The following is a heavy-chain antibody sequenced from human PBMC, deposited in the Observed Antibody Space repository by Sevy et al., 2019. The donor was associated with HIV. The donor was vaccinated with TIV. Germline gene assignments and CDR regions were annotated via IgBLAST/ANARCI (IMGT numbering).Heavy chain of an antibody. CDR2: ISYDGSNK. D-gene: IGHD6-13*01. J-gene: IGHJ6*02. V-gene: IGHV3-30*18. CDR3: AKDGTAAGSGDTYGIDV. CDR1: GFTFSTYG. Sequence: GGSLRLSCAASGFTFSTYGMHWVRQAPGKGLEWVAIISYDGSNKFYADSVKGRFTISRDNSKNTLYLQMNSLGAEDTAVYYCAKDGTAAGSGDTYGIDVWGQGTTVTVSS.